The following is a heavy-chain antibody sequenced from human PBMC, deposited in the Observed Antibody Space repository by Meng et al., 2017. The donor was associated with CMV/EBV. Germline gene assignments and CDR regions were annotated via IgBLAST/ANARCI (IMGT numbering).Heavy chain of an antibody. J-gene: IGHJ5*02. V-gene: IGHV1-2*02. CDR3: AREITPRYDFWSGYLSDWFDP. Sequence: ASVKVSCKASGYTFTGYYMHWVRQAPGQGREWMGWINPNSGGTNYAQKFQGRVTMTRDTSISTAYMELSRLRSDDTAVYYCAREITPRYDFWSGYLSDWFDPWGQGTLVTVSS. CDR1: GYTFTGYY. D-gene: IGHD3-3*01. CDR2: INPNSGGT.